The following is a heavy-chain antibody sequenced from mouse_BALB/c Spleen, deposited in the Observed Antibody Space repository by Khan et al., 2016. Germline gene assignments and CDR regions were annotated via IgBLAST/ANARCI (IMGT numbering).Heavy chain of an antibody. CDR2: ISYSGIT. Sequence: EVQLQESGPGLVKPSQSLSLTCTVTGYSITSDYAWNWIRQFPGNKLEWMGYISYSGITSYNPSLKSRISITRDTSKNQFFLQLNSVTTEDTATYNWARGRSDFFDCWGQGTTLTVSS. CDR1: GYSITSDYA. J-gene: IGHJ2*01. V-gene: IGHV3-2*02. CDR3: ARGRSDFFDC. D-gene: IGHD1-1*01.